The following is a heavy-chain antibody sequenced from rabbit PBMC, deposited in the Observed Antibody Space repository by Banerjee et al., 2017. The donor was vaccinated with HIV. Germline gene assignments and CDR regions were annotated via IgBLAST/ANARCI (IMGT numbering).Heavy chain of an antibody. Sequence: QEQLVESGGGLVKPEGSLTLTCTASGFSFSSSYYMCWVRQAPGKGLEWIACMDAGNGGSGDTDYANWAKGRFTISRASSTTVTLQMTSLTAADTATYFCARGYSYDDYGDYLDTRLDLWGPGTLVTVS. CDR1: GFSFSSSYY. CDR2: MDAGNGGSGDT. J-gene: IGHJ3*01. D-gene: IGHD2-1*01. CDR3: ARGYSYDDYGDYLDTRLDL. V-gene: IGHV1S45*01.